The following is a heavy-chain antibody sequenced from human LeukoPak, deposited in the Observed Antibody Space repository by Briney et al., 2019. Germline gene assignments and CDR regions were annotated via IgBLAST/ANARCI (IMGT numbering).Heavy chain of an antibody. CDR1: GFTFSSYT. D-gene: IGHD3/OR15-3a*01. CDR2: ITTGDGNT. CDR3: AKAFGFWTYYGMDV. V-gene: IGHV3-23*01. Sequence: GGSLRLSCTASGFTFSSYTMTWVRQAPGKGLKWVSTITTGDGNTYYADSVKGRFTISRDNSKSTLYLQMNSLRAEDTAVYYCAKAFGFWTYYGMDVWGQGTTVTVSS. J-gene: IGHJ6*02.